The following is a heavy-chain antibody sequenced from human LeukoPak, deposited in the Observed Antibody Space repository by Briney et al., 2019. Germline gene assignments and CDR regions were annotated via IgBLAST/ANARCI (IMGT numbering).Heavy chain of an antibody. D-gene: IGHD3-22*01. CDR2: IYYSGST. V-gene: IGHV4-39*01. J-gene: IGHJ3*02. Sequence: SETLSLTCTVSGGSISSSGYYWGWIRQPPGKGLEWIGSIYYSGSTYYNPSLKSRVTISVDTSKNQFSLKLSSVTAADTAVYYCARHPRNPYDSSGYRYGGGAFDIWGQGTMVTVSS. CDR1: GGSISSSGYY. CDR3: ARHPRNPYDSSGYRYGGGAFDI.